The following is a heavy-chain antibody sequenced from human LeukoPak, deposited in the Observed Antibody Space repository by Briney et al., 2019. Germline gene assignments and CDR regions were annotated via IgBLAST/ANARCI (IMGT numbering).Heavy chain of an antibody. Sequence: GGSLRLSCAASGFTFSSYAMYWVRRAPGKGLEYVSAISSNGDGTYYANSVKGRFTISRDNSKNTLYLQMGSLRPEDMAVYYCARGGGSYYDYWGHGTLVTVSS. CDR1: GFTFSSYA. J-gene: IGHJ4*01. V-gene: IGHV3-64*01. D-gene: IGHD1-26*01. CDR3: ARGGGSYYDY. CDR2: ISSNGDGT.